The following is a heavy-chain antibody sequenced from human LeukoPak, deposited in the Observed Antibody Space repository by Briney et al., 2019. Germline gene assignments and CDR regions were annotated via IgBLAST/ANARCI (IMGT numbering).Heavy chain of an antibody. CDR1: GFTFSTYT. CDR3: VRAPPYCGGDCSDWYFDL. D-gene: IGHD2-21*02. J-gene: IGHJ2*01. CDR2: ISSRSTYI. V-gene: IGHV3-21*01. Sequence: GKSLRLSCAASGFTFSTYTMNWVRQAPGKGLEWVSSISSRSTYIYYADSVKGRFTISRDSAKNSLYLQMNSLRAEDTAMYYCVRAPPYCGGDCSDWYFDLWGRGTLVTVSS.